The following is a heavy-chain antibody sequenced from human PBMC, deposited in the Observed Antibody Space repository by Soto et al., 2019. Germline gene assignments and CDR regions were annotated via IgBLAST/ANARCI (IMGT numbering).Heavy chain of an antibody. CDR1: GASISRGAYY. D-gene: IGHD1-26*01. CDR2: IYTSGST. J-gene: IGHJ4*02. V-gene: IGHV4-31*03. CDR3: ARDRWEIGMGEFDY. Sequence: QVQLQESGPGLVKPSQTLSLTCTVSGASISRGAYYWSWIRQHPGKGLEWIGYIYTSGSTHYNPSLTSRVTISLDTSKNQLSLRLSSVTAADAAVYYCARDRWEIGMGEFDYWGQGTLVSVSS.